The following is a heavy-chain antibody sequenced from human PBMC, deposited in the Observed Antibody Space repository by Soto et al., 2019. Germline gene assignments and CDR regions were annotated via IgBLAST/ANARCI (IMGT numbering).Heavy chain of an antibody. Sequence: QVQLVESGGGVVQPGTSLRLSCAASGFTFSSYAMHWVLQAPGKGLEWVAVISYDGSNKYYADSVKGRFTISRDNSKNTLDLQMNSLRAEDTAVYYCARTPHRISSSHLDVWGQGTTVTVSS. D-gene: IGHD6-6*01. CDR1: GFTFSSYA. J-gene: IGHJ6*02. CDR3: ARTPHRISSSHLDV. CDR2: ISYDGSNK. V-gene: IGHV3-30-3*01.